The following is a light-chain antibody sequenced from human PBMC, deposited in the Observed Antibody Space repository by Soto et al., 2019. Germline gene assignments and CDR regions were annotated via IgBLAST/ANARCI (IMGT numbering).Light chain of an antibody. CDR2: GAS. V-gene: IGKV3-20*01. CDR1: QSVSSSY. CDR3: QQYGSSPIT. Sequence: EIVLTQSPGTLALSPGERATLSCRASQSVSSSYFAWYQRKPGQAPRLLIYGASSRATSIPDGFSGSGSVTDFTLTINSLEPEDFAVYYCQQYGSSPITFGPGTKVDIK. J-gene: IGKJ3*01.